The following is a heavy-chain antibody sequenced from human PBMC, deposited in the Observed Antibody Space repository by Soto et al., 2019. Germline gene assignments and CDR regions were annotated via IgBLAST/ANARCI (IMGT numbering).Heavy chain of an antibody. V-gene: IGHV3-21*06. CDR1: YS. CDR2: ISSTTNYI. Sequence: YSMNWISKAPGKGLEWVSSISSTTNYIYYGDSMKGRFTISRDNAKNSLYLEMNSLRAEDTAVYYCARESEDLTSNFDYWGQGTLVTVSS. CDR3: ARESEDLTSNFDY. J-gene: IGHJ4*02.